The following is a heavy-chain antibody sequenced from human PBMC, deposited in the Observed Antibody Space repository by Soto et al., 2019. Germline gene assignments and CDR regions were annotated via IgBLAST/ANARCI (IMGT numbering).Heavy chain of an antibody. Sequence: QITLKESGPTVVKPTETLTLTCTFSGFSLTTSGVGVGWVRQSPGKAPEWLALIYWDDDKRYSTSLKSRLTITKDNCKNQVVLTMANVDPADTATYYCAHRVLRTVFGLVTTTAIYFDFWGQGTPVVVSS. J-gene: IGHJ4*02. CDR1: GFSLTTSGVG. V-gene: IGHV2-5*02. CDR2: IYWDDDK. CDR3: AHRVLRTVFGLVTTTAIYFDF. D-gene: IGHD3-3*01.